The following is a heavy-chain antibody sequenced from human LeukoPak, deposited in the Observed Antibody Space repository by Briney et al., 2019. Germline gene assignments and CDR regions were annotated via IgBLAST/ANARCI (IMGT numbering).Heavy chain of an antibody. D-gene: IGHD1-26*01. CDR1: GGSISSYY. CDR2: IYYSGGT. Sequence: SETLSLTCTVSGGSISSYYWSWIRQPPGKGLEWIGYIYYSGGTNYNPSLKSRVTISVDTSKNQFSLKMRSVTAADTAVYYCARDPSGKFFNWFDPWGQGTLVTVSS. V-gene: IGHV4-59*01. J-gene: IGHJ5*02. CDR3: ARDPSGKFFNWFDP.